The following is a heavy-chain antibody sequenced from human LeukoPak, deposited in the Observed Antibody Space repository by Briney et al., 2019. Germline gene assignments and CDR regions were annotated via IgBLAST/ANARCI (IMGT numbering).Heavy chain of an antibody. V-gene: IGHV3-21*01. D-gene: IGHD3-10*01. Sequence: GRSLRLSCAATGFTFSSYSMNWVRQAPGKGLEWVSSISSSSSYIYYADSVKGRFTISSDNAKNSLYLQMNSLRAVDTAVYYCARDGGRGFDPWGQGTLVTVSS. CDR3: ARDGGRGFDP. CDR2: ISSSSSYI. CDR1: GFTFSSYS. J-gene: IGHJ5*02.